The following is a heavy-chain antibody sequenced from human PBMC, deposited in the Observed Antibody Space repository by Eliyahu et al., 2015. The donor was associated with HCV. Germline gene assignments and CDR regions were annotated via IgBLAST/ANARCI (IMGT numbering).Heavy chain of an antibody. CDR3: ARRNYPYYFDY. V-gene: IGHV4-39*01. Sequence: QLQLQESGPGLVKPAETLXLTCTVSGDSISSSSYCWGWIRRPPGKGLEWIGTASCLGGTYYSPPLKSRVTISVDTSKNQFSLNLNSVTAADTAVYYCARRNYPYYFDYWGRGILVTVSS. CDR2: ASCLGGT. D-gene: IGHD1-7*01. CDR1: GDSISSSSYC. J-gene: IGHJ4*02.